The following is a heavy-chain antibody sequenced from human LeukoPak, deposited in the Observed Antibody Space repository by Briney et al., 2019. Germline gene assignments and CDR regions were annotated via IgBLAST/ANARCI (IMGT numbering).Heavy chain of an antibody. Sequence: PGRSLRLSCAASGCTFSSYAMGWVHQAPGKGLEWVSAISGSGGSTYYADSVKGRFTISRDNSKNTLYLQMNSLRAEDTAVYYCAKDVTMIVVVLFDYWGQGTLVTVSS. D-gene: IGHD3-22*01. CDR1: GCTFSSYA. V-gene: IGHV3-23*01. CDR2: ISGSGGST. J-gene: IGHJ4*02. CDR3: AKDVTMIVVVLFDY.